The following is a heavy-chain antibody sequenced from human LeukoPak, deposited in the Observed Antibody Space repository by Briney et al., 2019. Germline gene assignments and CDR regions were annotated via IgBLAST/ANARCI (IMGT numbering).Heavy chain of an antibody. CDR2: ISGSGGST. V-gene: IGHV3-23*01. D-gene: IGHD4-17*01. CDR1: GFTFSSYA. CDR3: AKDGSDYGDYVGYFDY. Sequence: PGGSLRLSCAASGFTFSSYAVSWVRQAPGKGLEWVSAISGSGGSTYYADSVKGRFTISRDNSKNTLYLQMNSLRAEDTAVYYCAKDGSDYGDYVGYFDYWGQGTLVTVSS. J-gene: IGHJ4*02.